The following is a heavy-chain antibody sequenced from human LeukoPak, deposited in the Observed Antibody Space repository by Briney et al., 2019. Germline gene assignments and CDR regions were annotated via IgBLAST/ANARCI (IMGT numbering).Heavy chain of an antibody. CDR2: IYHSGST. J-gene: IGHJ4*02. V-gene: IGHV4-38-2*02. Sequence: SETLSPTCTVSGYSISSGYYWGWIRQPPGKGLEWIGSIYHSGSTYYNPSLKSRVTISVDTSKNQFSLKLSSVTAADTAVYYCARHPRAHIVVVPAAIYYWGQGTLVTVSS. CDR1: GYSISSGYY. CDR3: ARHPRAHIVVVPAAIYY. D-gene: IGHD2-2*01.